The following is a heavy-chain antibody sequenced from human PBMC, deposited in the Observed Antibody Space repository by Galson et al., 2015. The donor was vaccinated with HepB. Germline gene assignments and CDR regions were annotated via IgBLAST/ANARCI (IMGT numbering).Heavy chain of an antibody. CDR3: ARDQMLNYGSGSSYFDL. J-gene: IGHJ2*01. D-gene: IGHD3-10*01. CDR1: GGTFSSYA. V-gene: IGHV1-69*04. CDR2: IIPILGIA. Sequence: SVKVSCKASGGTFSSYAISWVRQAPGQGLEWMGRIIPILGIANYARKFQGRVTITADKSTSTAYMELSSLRSEDTAVYYCARDQMLNYGSGSSYFDLWGRGTLVTVSS.